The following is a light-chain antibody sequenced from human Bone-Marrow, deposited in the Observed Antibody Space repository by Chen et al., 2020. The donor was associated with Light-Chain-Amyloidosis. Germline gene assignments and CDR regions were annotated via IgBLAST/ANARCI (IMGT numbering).Light chain of an antibody. J-gene: IGLJ2*01. CDR2: RSN. V-gene: IGLV1-47*01. CDR1: SSNIGSNN. Sequence: SVLTQPPFASGSPGQRVTTSCSGSSSNIGSNNVYWQRQLPGTAPKLFIYRSNLRPSGVPDRFSGSKSGTSASLAISGLRSEDEADYYCAAWDDSLSGRVIFGGGTKLIVL. CDR3: AAWDDSLSGRVI.